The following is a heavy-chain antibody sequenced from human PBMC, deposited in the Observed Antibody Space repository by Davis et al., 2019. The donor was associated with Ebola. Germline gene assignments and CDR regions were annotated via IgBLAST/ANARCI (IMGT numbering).Heavy chain of an antibody. CDR2: INPNSGGT. V-gene: IGHV1-2*04. Sequence: ASVKVSCKASGYTFTGYYMHWVRQAPGQGLEWMGWINPNSGGTNYAQKFQGWVTMTRDTSISTAYMELSRLRSEDTAVYYCARGGIGYCSSTSCYAYYYYGMDVWGQGTTVTVSS. CDR1: GYTFTGYY. J-gene: IGHJ6*02. D-gene: IGHD2-2*01. CDR3: ARGGIGYCSSTSCYAYYYYGMDV.